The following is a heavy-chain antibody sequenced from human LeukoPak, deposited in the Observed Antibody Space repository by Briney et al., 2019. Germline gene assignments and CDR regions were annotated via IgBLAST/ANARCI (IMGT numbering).Heavy chain of an antibody. CDR3: AKDDDGHHHGVDH. D-gene: IGHD4-17*01. Sequence: GGSLRLSCAASGFTVSSYAMTWVRQAPGKGLEWVSAIGYSAGDTYYADSVKGRFTITRDNSMNTLYLQMSSLRADDTALYYCAKDDDGHHHGVDHWGQGTLVTVSS. V-gene: IGHV3-23*01. J-gene: IGHJ4*02. CDR1: GFTVSSYA. CDR2: IGYSAGDT.